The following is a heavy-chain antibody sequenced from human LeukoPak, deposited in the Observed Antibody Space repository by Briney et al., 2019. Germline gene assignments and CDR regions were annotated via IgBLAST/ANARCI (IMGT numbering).Heavy chain of an antibody. V-gene: IGHV4-39*01. CDR1: GGSISSRSDY. J-gene: IGHJ4*02. CDR2: IYYRGST. CDR3: GRHDGWYDY. Sequence: SETLSLTCSVSGGSISSRSDYWGWIRQPPGKGLEWIGNIYYRGSTYYNPSLKSRVTISVDTSKNQFSLKLNSVTAADTAVYYCGRHDGWYDYWGQGTLVTVSS. D-gene: IGHD6-19*01.